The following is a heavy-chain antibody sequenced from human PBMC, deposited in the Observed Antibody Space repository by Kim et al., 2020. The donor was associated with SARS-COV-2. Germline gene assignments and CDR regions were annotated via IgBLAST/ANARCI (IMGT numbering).Heavy chain of an antibody. V-gene: IGHV3-30*02. CDR3: AKDLIRGYYSPFSDYGMDV. Sequence: GRFTISRDNSKNTLYLQMNSLRAEDTAVYYCAKDLIRGYYSPFSDYGMDVWGQGTTVTVSS. D-gene: IGHD3-3*01. J-gene: IGHJ6*02.